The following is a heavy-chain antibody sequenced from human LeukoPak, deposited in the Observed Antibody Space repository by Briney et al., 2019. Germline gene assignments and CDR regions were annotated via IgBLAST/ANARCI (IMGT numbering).Heavy chain of an antibody. D-gene: IGHD3-22*01. J-gene: IGHJ6*02. Sequence: GGSLRLSCAASGFTFSSYAMNWVRQAPGKGLEWVSAISGSGGSTYYADSVKGRFTISRDNSKNTLYLQMNSLRAEDTAVYYCARDSYDSSGYRGYYYYGMDVWGQGTTVTVSS. CDR3: ARDSYDSSGYRGYYYYGMDV. CDR2: ISGSGGST. V-gene: IGHV3-23*01. CDR1: GFTFSSYA.